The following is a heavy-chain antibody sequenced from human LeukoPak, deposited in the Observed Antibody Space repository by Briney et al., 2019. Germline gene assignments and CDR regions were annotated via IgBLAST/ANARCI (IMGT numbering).Heavy chain of an antibody. D-gene: IGHD3-10*01. J-gene: IGHJ6*02. V-gene: IGHV3-21*01. CDR1: GFTFSSYS. CDR3: AVPRIGNYYGMDV. CDR2: ISSSSSYI. Sequence: PGGSLRLSCAASGFTFSSYSMNWVRQAPGKGLEWVSSISSSSSYIYYADSVKGRFTISRDNAKNSLYLQMNSLRAEDTAVYYCAVPRIGNYYGMDVWGQGTTVTVSS.